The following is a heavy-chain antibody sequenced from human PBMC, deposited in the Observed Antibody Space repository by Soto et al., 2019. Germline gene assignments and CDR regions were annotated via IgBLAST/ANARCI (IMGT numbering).Heavy chain of an antibody. CDR3: AGDWSGF. Sequence: QVQLVQSGAEVKKPGASVQVSCKASGYTFTSYGISWVRQAPGQGLEWMGWINTDNGNTEYAQNLQGRVTMTADTSTSTAYMELRGLRSDDTAVYYWAGDWSGFWGQGTMVTVSS. CDR2: INTDNGNT. J-gene: IGHJ3*01. V-gene: IGHV1-18*01. CDR1: GYTFTSYG. D-gene: IGHD3-9*01.